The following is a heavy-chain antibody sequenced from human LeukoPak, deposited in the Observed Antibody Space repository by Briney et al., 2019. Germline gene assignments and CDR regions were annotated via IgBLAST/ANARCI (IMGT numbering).Heavy chain of an antibody. V-gene: IGHV3-9*01. D-gene: IGHD3-22*01. Sequence: PGRSLRLSCAASGFTFDDYAMHWVRQAPGKGLEWVSGISWNSGSIGYADSVKGRFTISRDNAKNSLYLQMNSLRAEDTALYYCAKGVGYYYDSSGPKSYFDYWGQGTLVTVSS. CDR3: AKGVGYYYDSSGPKSYFDY. J-gene: IGHJ4*02. CDR1: GFTFDDYA. CDR2: ISWNSGSI.